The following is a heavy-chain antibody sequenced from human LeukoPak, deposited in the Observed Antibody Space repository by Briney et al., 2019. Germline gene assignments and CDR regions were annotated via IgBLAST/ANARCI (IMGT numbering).Heavy chain of an antibody. CDR3: VKDGGDGDGLLGSPVDY. CDR2: ISTSGHL. CDR1: GFTFSTYA. Sequence: GGSLRLSCSASGFTFSTYAMHWVRQGPGKGLEYVSAISTSGHLYYADSVKGRFTISRDNSQNTLYLQLGSLRAEDTAGYYCVKDGGDGDGLLGSPVDYWGQGTVVTVS. D-gene: IGHD3-10*01. J-gene: IGHJ4*02. V-gene: IGHV3-64D*06.